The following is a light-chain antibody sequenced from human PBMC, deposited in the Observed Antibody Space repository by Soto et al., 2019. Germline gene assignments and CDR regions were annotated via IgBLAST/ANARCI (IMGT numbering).Light chain of an antibody. Sequence: DIKMTQSPSTLSASVGDRVTITCRASQSISSWLAWYQQKPGKAPKLLIYDASSLESGVPSRFSGSGSGTEFTLTISSLQPDDFATYYCQQYNSYPGTFGQGTKV. CDR3: QQYNSYPGT. V-gene: IGKV1-5*01. CDR1: QSISSW. CDR2: DAS. J-gene: IGKJ1*01.